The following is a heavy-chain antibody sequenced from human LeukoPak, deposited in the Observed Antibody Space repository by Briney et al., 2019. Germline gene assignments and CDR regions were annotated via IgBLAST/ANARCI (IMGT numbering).Heavy chain of an antibody. D-gene: IGHD3-10*01. J-gene: IGHJ3*02. CDR2: ITSDGSST. CDR3: ARDGGDDAFDI. Sequence: GGSLRLSCAASGFTFSDHYMDWVRQAPGKGLVWVSRITSDGSSTSYADSVKGRFTISRDNAKNTLYLQMNSLRAEDTAVYYCARDGGDDAFDIWGQGTMVTVSS. CDR1: GFTFSDHY. V-gene: IGHV3-74*01.